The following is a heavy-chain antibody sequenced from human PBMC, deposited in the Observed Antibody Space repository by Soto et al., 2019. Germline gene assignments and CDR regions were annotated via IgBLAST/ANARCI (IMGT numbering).Heavy chain of an antibody. CDR2: VYHGGST. CDR3: ARIPFTLVLGADGFDI. V-gene: IGHV4-4*02. J-gene: IGHJ3*02. CDR1: GGSIISSYW. Sequence: QVQLQESGPGLVKPSGTLSLTCAVSGGSIISSYWWSWVRQPPGKGLEWIGEVYHGGSTNYNPSLKSRVTISIHRSKNQLSLKLTSVTAADTALYYCARIPFTLVLGADGFDIWGQGTMVTVSS. D-gene: IGHD3-10*01.